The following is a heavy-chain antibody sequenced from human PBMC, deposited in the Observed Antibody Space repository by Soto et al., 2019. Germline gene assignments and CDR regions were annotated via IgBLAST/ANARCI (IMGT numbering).Heavy chain of an antibody. D-gene: IGHD6-13*01. V-gene: IGHV4-4*02. J-gene: IGHJ5*02. Sequence: SETLSLTCAVSGDSLNNSHWWSWVRQTPGKGLEWIGETYHSGTTNYNPSLKTRVTISIDKSKNQFSLKMNSVTAADTAVYYCAREVNSSPARGPNWFDPWGQGTLVTVSS. CDR3: AREVNSSPARGPNWFDP. CDR2: TYHSGTT. CDR1: GDSLNNSHW.